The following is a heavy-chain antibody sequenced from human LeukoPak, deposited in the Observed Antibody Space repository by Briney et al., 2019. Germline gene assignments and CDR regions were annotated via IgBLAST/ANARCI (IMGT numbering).Heavy chain of an antibody. Sequence: EWMGWMNPNSGNTGYAQKFQGRVTMTRNTSISTAYMELSSLRSEDTAVYYCARGDYYGLYWGQGTLVTVSS. V-gene: IGHV1-8*01. CDR3: ARGDYYGLY. CDR2: MNPNSGNT. D-gene: IGHD3-10*01. J-gene: IGHJ4*02.